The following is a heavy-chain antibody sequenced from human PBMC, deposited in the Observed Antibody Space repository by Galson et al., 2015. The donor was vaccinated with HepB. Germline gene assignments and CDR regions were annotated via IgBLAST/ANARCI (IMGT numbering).Heavy chain of an antibody. Sequence: SVKVSCKVSGYTLTELSMHWVRQAPGKGLEWMGGFDPEDGETIYAQKFQGRVTMTEDTSTDTAYMELSSLRSEDTAVYYCATGVLRFLEWLLFYYWGQGTLVTVSS. D-gene: IGHD3-3*01. CDR3: ATGVLRFLEWLLFYY. V-gene: IGHV1-24*01. J-gene: IGHJ4*02. CDR2: FDPEDGET. CDR1: GYTLTELS.